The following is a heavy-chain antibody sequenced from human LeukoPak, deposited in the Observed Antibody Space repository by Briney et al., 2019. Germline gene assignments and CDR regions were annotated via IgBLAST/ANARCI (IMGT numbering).Heavy chain of an antibody. Sequence: PGRSLRLSCAASGFTFSSYGMHWVRQAPGKGLEWVAVIWYDGSNKYYADSVKGRFTISRDNSKNTLYLQMNSLRAEDTAVYYCARQYYYDSSGLDYWGQATLVTVSS. D-gene: IGHD3-22*01. CDR2: IWYDGSNK. J-gene: IGHJ4*02. CDR1: GFTFSSYG. V-gene: IGHV3-33*01. CDR3: ARQYYYDSSGLDY.